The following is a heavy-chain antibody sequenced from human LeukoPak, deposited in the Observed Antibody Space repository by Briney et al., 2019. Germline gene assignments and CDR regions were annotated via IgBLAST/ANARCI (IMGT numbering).Heavy chain of an antibody. D-gene: IGHD2-15*01. CDR3: ARDLGYCSGGSCYVVYEGWFDP. V-gene: IGHV1-18*01. J-gene: IGHJ5*02. Sequence: GASVKVSCKASGYTFTSYGISWVRQAPGQGLEWMGWISTYNGNTNYAQKLQGRVTMTTDTSTSTAYMELRSLRSDDTAVYYCARDLGYCSGGSCYVVYEGWFDPWGQGTLVTVSS. CDR1: GYTFTSYG. CDR2: ISTYNGNT.